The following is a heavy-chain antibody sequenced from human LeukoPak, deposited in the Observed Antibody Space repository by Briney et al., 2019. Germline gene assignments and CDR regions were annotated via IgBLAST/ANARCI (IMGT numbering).Heavy chain of an antibody. V-gene: IGHV1-8*01. CDR1: GYTFTSYD. CDR3: ARGPHNWGPDF. CDR2: MSPNSGDT. Sequence: GASVKVSCKASGYTFTSYDINWVRQATGQGLEWMGWMSPNSGDTGYAQKFQGRVTMTRNTSISTAYLGLSSLRSEDTAMYYCARGPHNWGPDFWGQGTLITVSS. D-gene: IGHD7-27*01. J-gene: IGHJ4*02.